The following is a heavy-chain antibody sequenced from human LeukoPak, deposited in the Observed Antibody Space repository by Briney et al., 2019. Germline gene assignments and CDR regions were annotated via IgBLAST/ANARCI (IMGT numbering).Heavy chain of an antibody. V-gene: IGHV3-74*01. CDR1: GFTFSSYW. D-gene: IGHD6-25*01. J-gene: IGHJ4*02. CDR3: SRDPATLGSGSDH. CDR2: ISGDGITI. Sequence: PGGSLRLSCVASGFTFSSYWMHWVRQAPGEGLVWVSRISGDGITINYADSVKGRFAISRDNAKNTLDLQMDSLRVEDTAVYYCSRDPATLGSGSDHWGEGTLVTVSA.